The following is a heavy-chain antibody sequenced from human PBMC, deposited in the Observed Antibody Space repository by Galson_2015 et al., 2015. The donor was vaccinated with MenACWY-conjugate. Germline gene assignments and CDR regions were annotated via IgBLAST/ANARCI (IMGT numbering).Heavy chain of an antibody. D-gene: IGHD1-26*01. V-gene: IGHV3-74*01. CDR2: IDYDGNRI. Sequence: SLRLSCAASGFTFSNYWMHWVRQGPGKGLEWLSRIDYDGNRITYADSVKGRFTISRDNAKNTLYLQINSVRADDTAVYYCSRGGEAKLIIVGGISDIWGQGTTVTVSS. CDR3: SRGGEAKLIIVGGISDI. J-gene: IGHJ3*02. CDR1: GFTFSNYW.